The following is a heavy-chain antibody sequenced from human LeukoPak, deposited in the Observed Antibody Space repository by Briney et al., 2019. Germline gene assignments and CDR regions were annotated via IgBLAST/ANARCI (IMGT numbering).Heavy chain of an antibody. D-gene: IGHD1-26*01. CDR3: ARRKTVGAPFDY. CDR2: INYNGRT. V-gene: IGHV4-59*08. Sequence: SETLSLTCSISDGSISNHYWSWIRQPPGKGLEWIGYINYNGRTNYNPSLKSRVTISVDTSKNQFSLKLSSVTAADTAVYYCARRKTVGAPFDYWGQGTLVTVSS. J-gene: IGHJ4*02. CDR1: DGSISNHY.